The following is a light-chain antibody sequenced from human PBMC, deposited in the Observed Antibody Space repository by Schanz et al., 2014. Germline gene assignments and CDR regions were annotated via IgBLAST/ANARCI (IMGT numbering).Light chain of an antibody. CDR3: CSYAGDTPHVA. V-gene: IGLV2-23*02. CDR1: SSDVGGYNY. CDR2: EVT. J-gene: IGLJ2*01. Sequence: QSALTQPASVSGSPGQSITISCTGTSSDVGGYNYVSWYQQHPGKAPKLMIYEVTKRPSGVPDRFSGSKSGNTASLTISGLQTEDEADYYCCSYAGDTPHVALGGGTKLTVL.